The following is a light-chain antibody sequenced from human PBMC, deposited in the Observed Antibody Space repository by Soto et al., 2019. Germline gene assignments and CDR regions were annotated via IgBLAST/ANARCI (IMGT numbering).Light chain of an antibody. J-gene: IGKJ1*01. V-gene: IGKV3-15*01. CDR1: QSVSSN. CDR2: GAS. Sequence: EIVMTQSPSTLSVSPGERATISCRASQSVSSNLAWYQQKPGQAPRLLIYGASTRATGIPARFSGSGSGTEFTLTISSLQSEDFAVYYCQQYNNWFWTFGQGTKVDIK. CDR3: QQYNNWFWT.